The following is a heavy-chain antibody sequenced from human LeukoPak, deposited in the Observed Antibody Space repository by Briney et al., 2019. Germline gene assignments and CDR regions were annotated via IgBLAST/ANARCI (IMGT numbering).Heavy chain of an antibody. D-gene: IGHD1-26*01. J-gene: IGHJ5*02. V-gene: IGHV1-69*01. CDR1: GGTFSSYA. CDR3: ASGQVGHNWFDP. CDR2: IIPIFGTA. Sequence: SVKVSCKASGGTFSSYAISWVRQAPGQGLEWMGGIIPIFGTANYAQKFQGRVTITADESTSTAYMELSNLRSEDTAVYYCASGQVGHNWFDPWGQGTLVTVSS.